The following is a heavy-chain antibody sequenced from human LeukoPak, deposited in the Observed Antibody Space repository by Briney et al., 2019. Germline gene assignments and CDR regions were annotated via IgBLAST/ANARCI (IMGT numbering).Heavy chain of an antibody. CDR2: ISPYNGNT. J-gene: IGHJ4*02. D-gene: IGHD5-18*01. V-gene: IGHV1-18*01. CDR3: ARDGRSYGYSEVDY. Sequence: ASVKVSCKASGYTFSRYGFSWVRQAPGQGLEWMGWISPYNGNTNYAQKLQGRVTMTTDTSTSTAYMELRSLRSDDTAVYYCARDGRSYGYSEVDYWGQGTLVTVSS. CDR1: GYTFSRYG.